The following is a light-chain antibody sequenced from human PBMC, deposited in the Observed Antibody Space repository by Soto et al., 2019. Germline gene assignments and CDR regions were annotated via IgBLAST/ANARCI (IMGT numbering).Light chain of an antibody. J-gene: IGKJ3*01. V-gene: IGKV1-9*01. CDR1: QGIANF. Sequence: IQLTQSPSSLSSSVGDRVTISCRASQGIANFLAWYQQKPGKAPKPLIYAASTLQSGVPSQCSGRRSGTDFTLTISSQQPEDFANYYFQQRNSFPIPFGPGSKGDIK. CDR2: AAS. CDR3: QQRNSFPIP.